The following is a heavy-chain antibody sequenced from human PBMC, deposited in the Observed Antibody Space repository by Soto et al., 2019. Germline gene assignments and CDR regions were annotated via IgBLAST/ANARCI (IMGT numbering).Heavy chain of an antibody. V-gene: IGHV1-3*01. D-gene: IGHD3-3*01. CDR2: INAGNGNT. Sequence: VASVKVSCKASGYTFTSYAMHWVRQAPGQRLEWMGWINAGNGNTKYSQKFQGRVTITRDTSASTAYMELSSLRSEVTAVYYCARESREWLSRTFEYWGQGTLVTVSS. J-gene: IGHJ4*02. CDR3: ARESREWLSRTFEY. CDR1: GYTFTSYA.